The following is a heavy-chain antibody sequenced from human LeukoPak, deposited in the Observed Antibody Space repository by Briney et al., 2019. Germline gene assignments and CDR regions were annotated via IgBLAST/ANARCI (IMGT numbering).Heavy chain of an antibody. V-gene: IGHV1-2*02. CDR2: INPNSGGT. D-gene: IGHD3-22*01. CDR1: GYTFTGYY. CDR3: ARGRSIHYYDSSGYYSLLSGFF. Sequence: ASVKVSCKASGYTFTGYYMHWVRQAPGQGLEWMGWINPNSGGTNYAQKFQGRVTMTGDTSISTAYMELSRLRSDDTAVYFCARGRSIHYYDSSGYYSLLSGFFWGQGTLVTVSS. J-gene: IGHJ4*02.